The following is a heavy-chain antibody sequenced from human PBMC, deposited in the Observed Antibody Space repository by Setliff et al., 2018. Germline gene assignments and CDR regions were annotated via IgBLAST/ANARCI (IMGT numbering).Heavy chain of an antibody. CDR2: ITGENANT. CDR3: ARVLFGVNDGLYHYFNMDI. D-gene: IGHD3-10*01. V-gene: IGHV1-18*01. CDR1: GYTFINYG. J-gene: IGHJ6*03. Sequence: ASVKVSCKTSGYTFINYGLSWMRQAPGQGLEWMGWITGENANTKYAQKFQGRVTMTTDTSTRTAYMELRSLRSDDTAVYYCARVLFGVNDGLYHYFNMDIWGKGTTVTVSS.